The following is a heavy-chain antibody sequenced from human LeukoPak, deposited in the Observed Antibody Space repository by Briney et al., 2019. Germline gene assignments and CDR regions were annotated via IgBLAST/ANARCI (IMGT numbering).Heavy chain of an antibody. CDR2: TFYSGNA. D-gene: IGHD1-14*01. CDR3: AKGGPEASAGLSWFDP. V-gene: IGHV4-38-2*02. CDR1: GYSISSGYY. J-gene: IGHJ5*02. Sequence: SSETLSLTCTVSGYSISSGYYWGWIRQPPGKGLEWIGHTFYSGNAKYNPSLKSRVTISVDMSKNQFSLNLSSVTAADTAVYYCAKGGPEASAGLSWFDPWGQGTLVTVSS.